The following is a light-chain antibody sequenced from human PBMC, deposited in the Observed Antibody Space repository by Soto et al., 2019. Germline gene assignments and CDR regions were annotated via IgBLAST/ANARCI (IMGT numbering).Light chain of an antibody. CDR1: QSISTF. Sequence: DLQMTHSSSTLSASVGDRVTITCRASQSISTFLAWYQRKPGKAPNLLIYKASSLESGVPSRFSGSGSGTEFTLTINSLQPDDFATYYCQQYNTYPYTFGQGTKLEI. CDR3: QQYNTYPYT. J-gene: IGKJ2*01. CDR2: KAS. V-gene: IGKV1-5*03.